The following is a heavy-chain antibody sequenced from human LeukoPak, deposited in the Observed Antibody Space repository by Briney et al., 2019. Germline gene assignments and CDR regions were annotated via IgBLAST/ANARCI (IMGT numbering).Heavy chain of an antibody. CDR3: ARETASYYDFWSGPRGFDP. V-gene: IGHV4-4*07. CDR2: IYTSGST. J-gene: IGHJ5*02. Sequence: SETLSLTCTVSGGSISSYYWSWIRQPAGKGLEWIGRIYTSGSTNYNPSLKSRVTMSVDTSKNQFSLKLSSVTAADTAVYYCARETASYYDFWSGPRGFDPWGQGTLVTVSS. D-gene: IGHD3-3*01. CDR1: GGSISSYY.